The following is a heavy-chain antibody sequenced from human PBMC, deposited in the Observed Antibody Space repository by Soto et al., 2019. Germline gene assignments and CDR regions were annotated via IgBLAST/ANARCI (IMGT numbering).Heavy chain of an antibody. CDR1: RFSFHSYG. V-gene: IGHV3-30*03. J-gene: IGHJ4*02. CDR2: ISYDGSNK. CDR3: TTVTAVGSRWFGLHALGPFDY. Sequence: VQQVESGGGVVQPGRSLRLSCTVSRFSFHSYGMHWVRQAPGKGLEWVAVISYDGSNKYYADSVKGRFTISRDNSKNTLYLQMDSLRREDTAVYYCTTVTAVGSRWFGLHALGPFDYWGQGTLVTVSS. D-gene: IGHD3-10*01.